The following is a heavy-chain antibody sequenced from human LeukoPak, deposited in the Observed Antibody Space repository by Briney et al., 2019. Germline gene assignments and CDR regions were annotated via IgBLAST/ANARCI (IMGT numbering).Heavy chain of an antibody. V-gene: IGHV1-8*01. CDR3: ARGGQWLRYLDY. Sequence: ASVKVSCTASGYTFTSYDINWVRQATGQGLEWMGWMNPNSGNTGYAQKFQGRVTMTRNTSISTAYMELSSLRSEDTAVYYCARGGQWLRYLDYWGQGTLVTVSS. J-gene: IGHJ4*02. CDR2: MNPNSGNT. D-gene: IGHD6-19*01. CDR1: GYTFTSYD.